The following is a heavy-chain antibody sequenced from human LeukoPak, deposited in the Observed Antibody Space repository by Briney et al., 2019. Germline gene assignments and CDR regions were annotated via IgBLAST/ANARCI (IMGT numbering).Heavy chain of an antibody. CDR2: IIPIFGTA. CDR1: GSSFRSST. CDR3: ASSNDILTGFYYYYYMDV. V-gene: IGHV1-69*05. D-gene: IGHD3-9*01. J-gene: IGHJ6*03. Sequence: SVKVSCKASGSSFRSSTFAWVRQAPGRGLEWMGGIIPIFGTANYAQKFQGRVTITTDESTSTAYMELSSLRSEDTAVYYCASSNDILTGFYYYYYMDVWGKGTTVTVSS.